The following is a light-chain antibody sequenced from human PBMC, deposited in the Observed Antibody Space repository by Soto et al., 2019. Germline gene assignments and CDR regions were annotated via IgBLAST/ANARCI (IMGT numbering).Light chain of an antibody. V-gene: IGLV2-14*01. Sequence: QSALTQPASVSGSPGQSITISCTGTSSDVGGYNYVSWYQQHPGKAPKLMIYDVSNRLSGVSNRFSGSKSGNTASLTISGLQAADEADYYCGSYTSSRTLVFGGGTKLTVL. CDR1: SSDVGGYNY. CDR3: GSYTSSRTLV. J-gene: IGLJ2*01. CDR2: DVS.